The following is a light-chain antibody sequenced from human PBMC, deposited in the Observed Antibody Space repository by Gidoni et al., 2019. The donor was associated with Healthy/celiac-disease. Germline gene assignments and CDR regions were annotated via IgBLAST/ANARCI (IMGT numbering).Light chain of an antibody. V-gene: IGLV2-14*01. Sequence: QSALTQPASVSGSPGPSITISCTGTSSDVGGYHYVSWYQQTPGKAPKLMIYEVSNRPSGVSNRFSGSKSGNTASLTISGLQAEDEADYYCSSYTSSSIVVFGGGTKLTVL. CDR1: SSDVGGYHY. J-gene: IGLJ2*01. CDR2: EVS. CDR3: SSYTSSSIVV.